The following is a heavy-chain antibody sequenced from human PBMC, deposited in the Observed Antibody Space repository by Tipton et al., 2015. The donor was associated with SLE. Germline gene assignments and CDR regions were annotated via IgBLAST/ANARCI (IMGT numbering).Heavy chain of an antibody. CDR2: IYYSGST. J-gene: IGHJ3*02. D-gene: IGHD1-26*01. V-gene: IGHV4-39*07. CDR3: ARVIQWELSLDAFDI. CDR1: GGSISSYY. Sequence: SLTCTVSGGSISSYYWGWIRQPPGKGLEWIGSIYYSGSTYYNPSLKSRVTISVDTSKNQFSLKLSSVTAADTAVYYCARVIQWELSLDAFDIWGQGTMVTVSS.